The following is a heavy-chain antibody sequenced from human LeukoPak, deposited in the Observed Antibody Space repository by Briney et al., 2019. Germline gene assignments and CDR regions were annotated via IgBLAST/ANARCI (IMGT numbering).Heavy chain of an antibody. CDR3: EKDLHPMVGAKTFDC. CDR1: VFTFSTYG. D-gene: IGHD1-26*01. J-gene: IGHJ4*02. Sequence: GGSLRLSCAASVFTFSTYGMHWVRQAPGKGLEGVAFIRSYGSNKYYADSVKGRFTIARDTSKNTLFVEINSLRAKDTAVYYCEKDLHPMVGAKTFDCWGQGTLVTVSS. CDR2: IRSYGSNK. V-gene: IGHV3-30*02.